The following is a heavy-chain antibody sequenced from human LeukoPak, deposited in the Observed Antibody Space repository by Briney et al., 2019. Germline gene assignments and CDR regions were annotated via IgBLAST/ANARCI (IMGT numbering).Heavy chain of an antibody. CDR3: ARGSKIYDYVWGSSPPDDAFDI. D-gene: IGHD3-16*01. J-gene: IGHJ3*02. V-gene: IGHV1-8*01. CDR2: MNPNSGNT. Sequence: ASVKVSCKASGYTFTSYDINWVRQATGQGLEWMGWMNPNSGNTGYAQKFQGRVTMTRNTSISTAYMELSSLRSEDTAVYYCARGSKIYDYVWGSSPPDDAFDIWGQGTMITVSS. CDR1: GYTFTSYD.